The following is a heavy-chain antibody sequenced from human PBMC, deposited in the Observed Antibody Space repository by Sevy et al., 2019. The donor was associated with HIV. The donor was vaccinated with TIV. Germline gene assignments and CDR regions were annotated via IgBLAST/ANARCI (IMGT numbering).Heavy chain of an antibody. D-gene: IGHD4-17*01. CDR2: IKQDGSET. V-gene: IGHV3-7*01. J-gene: IGHJ4*02. CDR3: TRVLGYASEDSGDYFFDY. CDR1: GFTFGSYW. Sequence: GGSLRLSCAASGFTFGSYWMTWVRQAPGKGLEWVANIKQDGSETYYVDSVKGRFTISRDNAKNSLYLQMNSLRAEDTALSYCTRVLGYASEDSGDYFFDYWGQGTLVTVSS.